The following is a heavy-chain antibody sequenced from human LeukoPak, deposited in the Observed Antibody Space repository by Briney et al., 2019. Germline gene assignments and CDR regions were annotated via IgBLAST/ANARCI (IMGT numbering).Heavy chain of an antibody. CDR3: ARSRYSGYDRALDY. D-gene: IGHD5-12*01. V-gene: IGHV1-2*02. CDR1: GSTFTGYY. J-gene: IGHJ4*02. CDR2: INPNSGGT. Sequence: ASAKVSCKASGSTFTGYYMHWVRQAPGQGLEWMGWINPNSGGTNYAQKFQGRVTMTRDTSISTAYMELSRLRSDDTAVYYCARSRYSGYDRALDYWGQGALVTVSS.